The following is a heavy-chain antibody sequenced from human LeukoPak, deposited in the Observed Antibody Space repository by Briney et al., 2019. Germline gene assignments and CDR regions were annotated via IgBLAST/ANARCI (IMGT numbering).Heavy chain of an antibody. J-gene: IGHJ4*02. D-gene: IGHD2-15*01. CDR2: IYTSGST. CDR3: AKFGGMCDSMVVAATRRFDY. Sequence: KPSETLSLTCTVSGGSISSYYWSWIRQPAGKGLEWIGRIYTSGSTNYNPSLKSRVTMSVHTSKNQFSLKLSSVTAADTAVYYCAKFGGMCDSMVVAATRRFDYWGQGTLVTVSS. CDR1: GGSISSYY. V-gene: IGHV4-4*07.